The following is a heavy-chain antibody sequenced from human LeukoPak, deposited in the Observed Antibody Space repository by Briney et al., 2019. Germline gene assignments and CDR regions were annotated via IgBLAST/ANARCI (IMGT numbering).Heavy chain of an antibody. D-gene: IGHD2-8*01. CDR3: ASQMGLEY. Sequence: GGSPRLSCAASGFTFSSYNMHWVRQAPGKGLEWVSSIVGSGISIYYADSVKGRFTISRDNAKNSLSLQMSSLRAEDTAVYYCASQMGLEYWGQGALVTVSS. CDR2: IVGSGISI. V-gene: IGHV3-21*01. CDR1: GFTFSSYN. J-gene: IGHJ4*02.